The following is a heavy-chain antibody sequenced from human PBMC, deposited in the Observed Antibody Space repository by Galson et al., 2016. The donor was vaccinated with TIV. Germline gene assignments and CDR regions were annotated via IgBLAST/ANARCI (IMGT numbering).Heavy chain of an antibody. CDR2: IKQDGSVK. CDR1: GFTFSSHW. D-gene: IGHD1-14*01. V-gene: IGHV3-7*03. J-gene: IGHJ4*02. Sequence: SLRLSCAASGFTFSSHWMIWFRQAPGKGLEWVANIKQDGSVKYYVDYVKGRFTISRDNAKNSVYLQMNSLRGEDTAVYYCARGGITPGEYWGQGILVTVTS. CDR3: ARGGITPGEY.